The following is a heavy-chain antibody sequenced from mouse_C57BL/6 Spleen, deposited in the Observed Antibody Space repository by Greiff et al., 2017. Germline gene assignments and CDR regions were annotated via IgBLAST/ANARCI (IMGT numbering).Heavy chain of an antibody. CDR2: IDPSDSYT. Sequence: QVQLKQPGAELVRPGTSVKLSCKASGYTFTSYWMHWVKQRPGQGLEWIGVIDPSDSYTNYNQKFKGKATLTVDTSSSTAYMQLSSLTSEDSAVYYCASGAQATPFAYWGQGTLVTVSA. V-gene: IGHV1-59*01. CDR1: GYTFTSYW. CDR3: ASGAQATPFAY. J-gene: IGHJ3*01. D-gene: IGHD3-2*02.